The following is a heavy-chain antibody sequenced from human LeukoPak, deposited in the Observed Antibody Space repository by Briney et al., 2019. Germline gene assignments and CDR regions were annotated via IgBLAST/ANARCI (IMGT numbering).Heavy chain of an antibody. CDR1: GGSISSSSYY. CDR3: ARVVAAADC. CDR2: IYYSGST. J-gene: IGHJ4*02. D-gene: IGHD6-13*01. V-gene: IGHV4-39*07. Sequence: PSETLSLTCTVSGGSISSSSYYWGWIRQPPGKGLEWIGSIYYSGSTYYNPSLKSRVTISVDTSKNQFSLKLSSVTAADTAVYYCARVVAAADCWGQGTLVTVSS.